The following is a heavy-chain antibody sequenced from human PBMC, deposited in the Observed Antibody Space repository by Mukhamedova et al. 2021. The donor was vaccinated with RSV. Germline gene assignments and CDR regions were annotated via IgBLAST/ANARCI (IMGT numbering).Heavy chain of an antibody. Sequence: GRGLEWVARIRDKANSYTTEYAASVKGRFTISRDESRSSVFLQMNSLKNEDTAVYYCARWGQWAYEYWGQGTLVTVSS. CDR2: IRDKANSYTT. J-gene: IGHJ4*02. CDR3: ARWGQWAYEY. D-gene: IGHD6-19*01. V-gene: IGHV3-72*01.